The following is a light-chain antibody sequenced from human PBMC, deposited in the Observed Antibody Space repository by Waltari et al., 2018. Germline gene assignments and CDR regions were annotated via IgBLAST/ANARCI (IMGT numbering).Light chain of an antibody. CDR2: GAS. V-gene: IGKV3-20*01. Sequence: EIVLTKSPGTLSLSPGERATLFCRASQSVGSSHLAWYQQKPDQAPRLLIYGASNRATGIPDRFSGSGSGTGFTLTISRLEPEDFAVYYCQHYGTSPPRYSFGQGTKLEIK. CDR3: QHYGTSPPRYS. J-gene: IGKJ2*03. CDR1: QSVGSSH.